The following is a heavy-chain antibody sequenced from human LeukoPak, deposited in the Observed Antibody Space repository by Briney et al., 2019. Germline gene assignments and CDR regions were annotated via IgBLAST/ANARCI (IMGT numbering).Heavy chain of an antibody. V-gene: IGHV4-4*07. J-gene: IGHJ4*02. CDR2: IYTSGST. CDR3: ARVSGWLRSAPGGRGYYFGY. CDR1: GGSISSYY. Sequence: SETLSLTCAVSGGSISSYYWSWIRQPAGKGLEWIGHIYTSGSTNYNPSLKSRVTISVDTSKNQFSLKLSSVTAADTAVYYCARVSGWLRSAPGGRGYYFGYWGQGTLVTVSS. D-gene: IGHD5-12*01.